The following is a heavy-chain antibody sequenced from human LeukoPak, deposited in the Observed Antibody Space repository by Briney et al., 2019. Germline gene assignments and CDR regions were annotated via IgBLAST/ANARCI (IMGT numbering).Heavy chain of an antibody. CDR1: RFTLSTYW. J-gene: IGHJ4*02. V-gene: IGHV3-7*01. CDR3: ARGVPYDSWSGPHYSDY. Sequence: GGSLRLSCAASRFTLSTYWMSWVRQAPGKGLEWVAHIKQDGSQEYYEDSVKGRFTISRDSAKNSLYLQMNSLRAEDTAVYYCARGVPYDSWSGPHYSDYWGQGTLVTVSS. D-gene: IGHD3-3*01. CDR2: IKQDGSQE.